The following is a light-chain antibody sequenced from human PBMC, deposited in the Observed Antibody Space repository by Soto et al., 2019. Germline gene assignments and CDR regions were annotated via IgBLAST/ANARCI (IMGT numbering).Light chain of an antibody. CDR3: QEYNRHSGG. J-gene: IGKJ1*01. V-gene: IGKV1-5*01. CDR2: DAS. Sequence: DIQMTQSPSTLSASVGDRDPITCRASQSIVRWLAWYQQKPGKAPKLLIYDASSLQRGVPSRLSGSGSGTEFTLTISSLQPDDFATYYCQEYNRHSGGFGQGTKVEIK. CDR1: QSIVRW.